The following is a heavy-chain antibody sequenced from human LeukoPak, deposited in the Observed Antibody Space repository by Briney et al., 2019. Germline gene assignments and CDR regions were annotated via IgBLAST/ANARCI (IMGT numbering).Heavy chain of an antibody. J-gene: IGHJ6*03. CDR3: ARELAVAGTSDYYYYMDV. D-gene: IGHD6-19*01. Sequence: SETLSLTCAVYGGSFSVYYWSWIRQPPGKGLEWIGEINHSGSTNYNPSLKSRVTISVDTSKNQFSLKLSSVTAADTAVYYCARELAVAGTSDYYYYMDVWGKGTTVTISS. CDR2: INHSGST. V-gene: IGHV4-34*01. CDR1: GGSFSVYY.